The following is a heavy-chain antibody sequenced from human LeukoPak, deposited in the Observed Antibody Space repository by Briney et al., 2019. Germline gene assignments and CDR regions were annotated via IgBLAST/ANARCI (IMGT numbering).Heavy chain of an antibody. Sequence: SQTLSLTCAISGDSVSSNGASWNWIRQSPSRGLEWLGRTYYRSQQWHSDYAPSVKGRITLDPDTSKYQFSLQLNSMTPEDTAVYYCGRETDFGVVTNWGQGTLVTVSS. J-gene: IGHJ4*02. D-gene: IGHD3-3*01. V-gene: IGHV6-1*01. CDR3: GRETDFGVVTN. CDR1: GDSVSSNGAS. CDR2: TYYRSQQWHS.